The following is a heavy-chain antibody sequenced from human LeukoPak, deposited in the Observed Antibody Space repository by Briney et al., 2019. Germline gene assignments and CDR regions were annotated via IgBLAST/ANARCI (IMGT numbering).Heavy chain of an antibody. V-gene: IGHV1-24*01. CDR1: GYTLTELS. CDR2: FDPENGET. CDR3: ATGLFFQVDTAMATVPYFDY. Sequence: ASVKVSCKVSGYTLTELSMYWVRQAPGKGLEWMGGFDPENGETIYAQKFQGRVTMTEDTSTDAAYMELSSLRSEDTAVYYCATGLFFQVDTAMATVPYFDYWGQGTLVTVSS. J-gene: IGHJ4*02. D-gene: IGHD5-18*01.